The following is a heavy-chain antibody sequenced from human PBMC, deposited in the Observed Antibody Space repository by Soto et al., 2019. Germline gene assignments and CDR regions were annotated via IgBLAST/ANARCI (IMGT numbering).Heavy chain of an antibody. CDR1: GFSLTTSGVG. V-gene: IGHV2-5*01. D-gene: IGHD3-9*01. J-gene: IGHJ4*02. CDR3: ARLSALVLTGVYYFDY. CDR2: IFWNDDE. Sequence: SGPTLVNPTQTLTLTCTFSGFSLTTSGVGVGWIRQPPGKALEWLALIFWNDDERYSPSLNSRLTITKDTSKSQVVLTMSNMDPVDTATYYCARLSALVLTGVYYFDYWGQGTQVTVSS.